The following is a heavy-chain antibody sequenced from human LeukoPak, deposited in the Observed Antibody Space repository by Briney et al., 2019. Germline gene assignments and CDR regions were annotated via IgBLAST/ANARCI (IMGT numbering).Heavy chain of an antibody. CDR1: GFSLSTSGVG. V-gene: IGHV2-5*02. J-gene: IGHJ4*02. CDR3: AHSHGYGSSWSGFDS. D-gene: IGHD6-13*01. Sequence: SGPTLVKPTQTLTLTCTFSGFSLSTSGVGVGWIRQPPGKALEWLALIYWGDEKRHSPSLKSRLTITKDTSKNQVVLTMTNMDPVDTATYYCAHSHGYGSSWSGFDSWGQGTLVTVSS. CDR2: IYWGDEK.